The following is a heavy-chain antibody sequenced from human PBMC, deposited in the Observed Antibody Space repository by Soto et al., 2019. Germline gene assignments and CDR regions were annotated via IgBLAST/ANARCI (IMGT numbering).Heavy chain of an antibody. V-gene: IGHV1-2*02. CDR3: AKELQRGMDV. CDR1: GYTFSVYH. CDR2: VHPNSGGT. J-gene: IGHJ6*02. Sequence: QVHLVQSGAEVKQPGASVKVSCKASGYTFSVYHMHWVRQAPGQGLEWMGWVHPNSGGTNYAQSFEGRVTMTRDTSINTAYRELSRLTSDDTAVYYCAKELQRGMDVWGQGTTVTVSS. D-gene: IGHD4-4*01.